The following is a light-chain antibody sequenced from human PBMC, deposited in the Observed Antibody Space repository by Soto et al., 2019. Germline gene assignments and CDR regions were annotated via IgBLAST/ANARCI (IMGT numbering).Light chain of an antibody. Sequence: QSVLTQSPSASASLGASVKLTCTLSTRHRSYTIAWHQHQPEKGPRFLMTLNPDGTHRKGDGIPDRFSGSSSGAERYLTISSLQSEDEADYYCQTWGTAMVVFGGGTKLTVL. V-gene: IGLV4-69*01. CDR1: TRHRSYT. J-gene: IGLJ2*01. CDR2: LNPDGTH. CDR3: QTWGTAMVV.